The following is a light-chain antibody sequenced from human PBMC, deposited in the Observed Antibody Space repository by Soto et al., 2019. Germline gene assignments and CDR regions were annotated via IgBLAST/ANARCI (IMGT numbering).Light chain of an antibody. CDR1: QSVSSSY. CDR2: GAS. V-gene: IGKV3-20*01. J-gene: IGKJ4*01. CDR3: QQYGSSPPGLT. Sequence: EIVLTQSPGTLSLSPGETATLSCRASQSVSSSYLAWYQQKPGQAPRLLIYGASSRATGIPDRFSGSGSGKDFTLTISRLEPEDFAVYYCQQYGSSPPGLTFGGGNKVEIK.